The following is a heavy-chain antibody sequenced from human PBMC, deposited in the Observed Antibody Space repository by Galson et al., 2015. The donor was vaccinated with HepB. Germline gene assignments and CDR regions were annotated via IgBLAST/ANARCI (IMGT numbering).Heavy chain of an antibody. D-gene: IGHD6-13*01. Sequence: SLRLSCAASGFTFSSYAMSWVRQAPGKGLEWVSAISGSGGSTYYADSVKGRFTISRDNSKNTLYLQMNSLRAEDTAVYYCAKMRAGSSWYGYWGQGTLVTVSS. CDR3: AKMRAGSSWYGY. V-gene: IGHV3-23*01. J-gene: IGHJ4*02. CDR1: GFTFSSYA. CDR2: ISGSGGST.